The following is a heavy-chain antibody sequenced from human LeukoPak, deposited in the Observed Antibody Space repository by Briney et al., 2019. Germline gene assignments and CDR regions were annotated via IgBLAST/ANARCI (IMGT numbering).Heavy chain of an antibody. CDR3: ARANYGDYAAGYFDY. Sequence: PGGSLRLSCAASGFTFSDHYMDWVRQAPGKGLEWVGRTRNKATSYTTEYAASVKGRFTISRDDSKNSLYLQMNSLKTEDTAVYYCARANYGDYAAGYFDYWGQGTLVTVSS. D-gene: IGHD4-17*01. J-gene: IGHJ4*02. V-gene: IGHV3-72*01. CDR2: TRNKATSYTT. CDR1: GFTFSDHY.